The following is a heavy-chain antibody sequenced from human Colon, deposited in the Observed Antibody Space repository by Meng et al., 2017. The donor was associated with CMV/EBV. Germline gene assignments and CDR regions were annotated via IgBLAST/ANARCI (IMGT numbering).Heavy chain of an antibody. V-gene: IGHV3-23*01. CDR1: GFTFSSYA. D-gene: IGHD1-26*01. Sequence: GESLKISCAASGFTFSSYAMSWVRQAPGKGLEWVSAISGSGGSTYYADSVKGRFTISRDNSNNTVFLELNSLKADDTALYYCAKASSNIPYYSMDVWGQGTPVTVSS. J-gene: IGHJ6*02. CDR2: ISGSGGST. CDR3: AKASSNIPYYSMDV.